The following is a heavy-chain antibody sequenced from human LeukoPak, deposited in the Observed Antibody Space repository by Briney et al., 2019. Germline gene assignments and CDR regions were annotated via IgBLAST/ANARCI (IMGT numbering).Heavy chain of an antibody. D-gene: IGHD3-3*01. V-gene: IGHV1-2*02. CDR1: GYTFTSYY. J-gene: IGHJ3*02. CDR2: INPNSGGT. Sequence: ASVKVSCEASGYTFTSYYMHWVRQAPGQGLEWMGWINPNSGGTNYAQKFQGRVTMTRDTSISSAYMELSRLRSDDTAVYYCARDFQIFGVIITAFDIWGQGTMVTVSS. CDR3: ARDFQIFGVIITAFDI.